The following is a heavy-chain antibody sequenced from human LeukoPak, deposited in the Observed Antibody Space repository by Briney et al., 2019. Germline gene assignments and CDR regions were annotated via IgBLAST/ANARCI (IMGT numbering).Heavy chain of an antibody. CDR2: IYTSGST. CDR1: DGSISSYY. J-gene: IGHJ6*03. D-gene: IGHD2-2*01. Sequence: PSETLSLTCTVSDGSISSYYWSWIRQPAGKGLEWIGRIYTSGSTNYNPSLKSRVTMSVDTSKNQFSLKLSSVTAADTAVYYCAREPPVVPAAMDVWGKGTTVTVSS. V-gene: IGHV4-4*07. CDR3: AREPPVVPAAMDV.